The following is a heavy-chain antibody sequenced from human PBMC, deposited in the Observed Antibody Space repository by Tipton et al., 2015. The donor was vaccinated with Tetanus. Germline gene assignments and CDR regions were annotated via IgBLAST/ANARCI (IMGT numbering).Heavy chain of an antibody. J-gene: IGHJ4*02. CDR3: ARGFSDLSYGSGSYSNY. Sequence: QLVQSGAEVKKPGASVKVSCKASGYTFTSYYMHWVRQAPGQGLEWMGIINPSRGSTSYAQKFQGRVTMTRDTSTSTVYMELSSLRSEDTAVYYCARGFSDLSYGSGSYSNYWGQGTPVTVSS. CDR2: INPSRGST. V-gene: IGHV1-46*01. D-gene: IGHD3-10*01. CDR1: GYTFTSYY.